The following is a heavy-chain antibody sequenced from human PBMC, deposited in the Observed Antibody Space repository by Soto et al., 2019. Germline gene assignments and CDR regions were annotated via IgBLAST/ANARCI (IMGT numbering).Heavy chain of an antibody. V-gene: IGHV1-3*01. J-gene: IGHJ4*02. CDR3: AGSAEGVVVTAIGDY. Sequence: QVQLVQSGAEAKKPGASVKVSCKASGYTFTSYAMHWVRQAPGQRLEWVGWINPGNGNTKYSQKFQDRVTITRYTSASTGYMELSSLRSEDTAVYYCAGSAEGVVVTAIGDYWGQGTLVAVCS. CDR2: INPGNGNT. CDR1: GYTFTSYA. D-gene: IGHD2-21*02.